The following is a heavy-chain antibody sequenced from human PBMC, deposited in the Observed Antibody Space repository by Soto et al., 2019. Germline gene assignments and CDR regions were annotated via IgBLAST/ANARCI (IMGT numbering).Heavy chain of an antibody. V-gene: IGHV3-33*01. CDR2: IWYDGSNK. CDR1: GFTFSSYG. D-gene: IGHD1-26*01. J-gene: IGHJ4*02. CDR3: ARDPEHIGFFDY. Sequence: HPGGSLRLSCAASGFTFSSYGMHWVRQAPGKGLEWVAVIWYDGSNKYYADSVKGRFTISRDNSKNTLYLQMNSLRAEDTAVYYCARDPEHIGFFDYWGQGTLVTVSS.